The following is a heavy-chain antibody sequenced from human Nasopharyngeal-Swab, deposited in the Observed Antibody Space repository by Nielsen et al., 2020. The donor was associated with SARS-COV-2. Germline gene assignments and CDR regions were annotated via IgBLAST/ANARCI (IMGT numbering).Heavy chain of an antibody. J-gene: IGHJ6*03. D-gene: IGHD3-3*01. V-gene: IGHV3-7*01. CDR2: IKQDGSEK. Sequence: VRQAPGKGLEWVANIKQDGSEKYYVDSVKGRSTISRDNAKNSLYLQMNSLRAEDTAVYYCARGASRYYDFWSGYYRYYYYYYMDVWGKGTTVTVSS. CDR3: ARGASRYYDFWSGYYRYYYYYYMDV.